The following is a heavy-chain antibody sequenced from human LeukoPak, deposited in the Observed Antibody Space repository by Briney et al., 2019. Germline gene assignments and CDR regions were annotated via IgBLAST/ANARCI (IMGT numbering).Heavy chain of an antibody. J-gene: IGHJ5*02. CDR2: IYYSGST. CDR1: GGSISSYY. CDR3: ASLPYRGYSPGWFDP. D-gene: IGHD5-18*01. Sequence: SETLSLTCTVSGGSISSYYWSWIRQPPGKGLEWIGYIYYSGSTNYNPSLKSRVTISVDTSKNQFSLKLSSVTAADTAVYYCASLPYRGYSPGWFDPWGQGTLVTASS. V-gene: IGHV4-59*01.